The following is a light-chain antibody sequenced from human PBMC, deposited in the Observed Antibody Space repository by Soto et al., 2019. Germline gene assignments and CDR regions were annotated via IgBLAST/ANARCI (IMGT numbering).Light chain of an antibody. CDR1: QSIRNY. CDR2: GAS. V-gene: IGKV1-5*01. CDR3: QHHNSYSQT. J-gene: IGKJ1*01. Sequence: GDRVTITCRASQSIRNYLAWYQQMPGKAPKLLIYGASSLQSGVPSRFSGSGSGTEFTLTISSLQPDDFATYFCQHHNSYSQTFGQGTKVDIK.